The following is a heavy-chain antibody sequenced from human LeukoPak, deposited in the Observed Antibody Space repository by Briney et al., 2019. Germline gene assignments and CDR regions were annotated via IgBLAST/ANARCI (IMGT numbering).Heavy chain of an antibody. CDR2: ISGSGGST. V-gene: IGHV3-23*01. J-gene: IGHJ4*02. CDR1: GFTFSSYG. CDR3: AKGLAGRFDY. D-gene: IGHD6-19*01. Sequence: PGGSLRLSCAASGFTFSSYGMSWVRQAPGKGLEWVSAISGSGGSTYYADSVKGRFTISRDNSKNTLYLQMNSPRAEGTAVYYCAKGLAGRFDYWGQGTLVTVSS.